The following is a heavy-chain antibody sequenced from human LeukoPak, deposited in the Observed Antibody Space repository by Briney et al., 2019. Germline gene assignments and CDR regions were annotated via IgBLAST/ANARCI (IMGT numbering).Heavy chain of an antibody. CDR2: IYSGGST. CDR3: ARERQYSSSWYRGGRAFDI. CDR1: GFTVSSNY. D-gene: IGHD6-13*01. J-gene: IGHJ3*02. Sequence: GGSLRLSCAASGFTVSSNYMSWVRQAPGKGLEWVSVIYSGGSTYYADSVKGRFTISRDNAKNSLYLQMNSLRAEDTAVYYCARERQYSSSWYRGGRAFDIWGQGTMVTVSS. V-gene: IGHV3-53*01.